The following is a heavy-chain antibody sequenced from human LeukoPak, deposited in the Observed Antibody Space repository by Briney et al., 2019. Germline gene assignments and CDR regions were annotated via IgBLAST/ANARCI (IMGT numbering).Heavy chain of an antibody. CDR2: INHSGST. J-gene: IGHJ4*02. Sequence: PSETLSLTCAVSGGSFSGYYWSWIRQPPGKGLEWIGEINHSGSTNYNPSLKSRVTISVDTSKNQFSLKLSSVTAADTAVYYCARRTGERGYYFDYWGQGTLVTVSS. CDR3: ARRTGERGYYFDY. D-gene: IGHD7-27*01. CDR1: GGSFSGYY. V-gene: IGHV4-34*01.